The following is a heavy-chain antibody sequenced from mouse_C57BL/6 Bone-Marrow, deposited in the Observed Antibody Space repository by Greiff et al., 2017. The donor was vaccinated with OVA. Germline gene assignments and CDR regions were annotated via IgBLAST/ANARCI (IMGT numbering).Heavy chain of an antibody. CDR1: GFNIKDDY. V-gene: IGHV14-4*01. J-gene: IGHJ3*01. Sequence: EVKLQESGAELVRPGASVKLSCTASGFNIKDDYMHWVKQRPEQGLEWIGWIDPENGDTEYASKFQGKATITADTSSNTAYLQLSSLTSEDTAVYYCTTDDYERGTWFAYWGQGTLVTVSA. CDR3: TTDDYERGTWFAY. CDR2: IDPENGDT. D-gene: IGHD2-4*01.